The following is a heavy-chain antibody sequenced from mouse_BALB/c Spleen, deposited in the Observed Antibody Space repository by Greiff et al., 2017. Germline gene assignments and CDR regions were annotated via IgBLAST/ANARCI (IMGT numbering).Heavy chain of an antibody. Sequence: EVQLQQSGTVLARPGASVKMSCKASGYTFTSYWMHWVKQRHGQGREWIGAIYPGNSDTSYNQKFKGKAKLTAVTSTSTAYMELSSLTNEDSAVYYCTYYYGSSYAMDYWGQGTSVTVSS. D-gene: IGHD1-1*01. V-gene: IGHV1-5*01. CDR3: TYYYGSSYAMDY. J-gene: IGHJ4*01. CDR2: IYPGNSDT. CDR1: GYTFTSYW.